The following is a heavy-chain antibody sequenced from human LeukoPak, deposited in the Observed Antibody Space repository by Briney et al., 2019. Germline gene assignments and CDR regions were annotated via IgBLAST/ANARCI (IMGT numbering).Heavy chain of an antibody. D-gene: IGHD3-22*01. Sequence: GGSLRLSCAASGFTFSSYAMHWVRQAPGKGLEWVAVISYDGSNKYYADSVKGRLTISRDNSKNTLYLQMNSLRAEDTAVYYCARDRQFTYYYDSSGYYFDYWGQGTLVTVSS. V-gene: IGHV3-30-3*01. CDR3: ARDRQFTYYYDSSGYYFDY. CDR2: ISYDGSNK. CDR1: GFTFSSYA. J-gene: IGHJ4*02.